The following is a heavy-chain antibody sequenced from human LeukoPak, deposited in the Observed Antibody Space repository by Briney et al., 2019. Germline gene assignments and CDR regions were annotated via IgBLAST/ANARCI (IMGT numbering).Heavy chain of an antibody. V-gene: IGHV3-53*01. CDR1: GLTGSHNY. Sequence: PGGSLRLSCAASGLTGSHNYVSWVRQAPGKGLEWVSAIHTSGDTCYADPVKGRFTISSDTSKNTLYLQINSLRVEDTAVYYCIVFGDSNHWGQGTLVNVSS. CDR3: IVFGDSNH. D-gene: IGHD4-17*01. J-gene: IGHJ5*02. CDR2: IHTSGDT.